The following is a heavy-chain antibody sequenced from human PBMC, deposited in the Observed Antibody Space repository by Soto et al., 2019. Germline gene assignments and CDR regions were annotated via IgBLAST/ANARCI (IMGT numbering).Heavy chain of an antibody. V-gene: IGHV3-7*03. CDR3: ARDPADSSGYYSPWDYFDY. CDR1: GFTFSSYW. D-gene: IGHD3-22*01. J-gene: IGHJ4*02. Sequence: GGSLRLSCAASGFTFSSYWMSWVRQAPGKGLEWVANIKQDGSEKYYVDSVKGRFTISRDNAKNSLYLQMNSLRAEDTAVYYCARDPADSSGYYSPWDYFDYWGQGTLVTVSS. CDR2: IKQDGSEK.